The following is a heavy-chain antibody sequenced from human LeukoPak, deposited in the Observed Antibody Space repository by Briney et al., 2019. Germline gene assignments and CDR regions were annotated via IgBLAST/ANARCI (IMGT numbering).Heavy chain of an antibody. D-gene: IGHD3-9*01. V-gene: IGHV4-31*03. CDR3: ARDVNDILTGPHAFDI. CDR2: IYYSGST. CDR1: GGSISSGGYY. J-gene: IGHJ3*02. Sequence: PSETLSLTCTVSGGSISSGGYYWSWIRQHPGKGLEWIGYIYYSGSTYYNPSLKSRVTISVDTSKNQFSLKLSSVTAADTAAYYCARDVNDILTGPHAFDIWGQGTMVTVSS.